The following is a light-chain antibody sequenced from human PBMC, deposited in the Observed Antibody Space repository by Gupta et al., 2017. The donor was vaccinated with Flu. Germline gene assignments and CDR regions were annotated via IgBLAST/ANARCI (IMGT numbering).Light chain of an antibody. Sequence: LSSGYSNYEIECRQHQPETGPRYLMKVNRDGSHTKGVGFRDQFSGSNSGAELYLTISSHHSEDEAYYYCKTWGVFFGGGTKLTVL. V-gene: IGLV4-69*01. CDR1: SGYSNYE. CDR2: VNRDGSH. J-gene: IGLJ2*01. CDR3: KTWGVF.